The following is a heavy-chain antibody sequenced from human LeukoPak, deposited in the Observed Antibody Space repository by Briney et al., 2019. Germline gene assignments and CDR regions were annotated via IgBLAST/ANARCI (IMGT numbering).Heavy chain of an antibody. Sequence: PGGSLRLSCAASGFTFSSYGMHWVRQAPGKGLEWVAFIRYDGSNKYYADSVKGRFTISRDNSKNTLYLQMNSLRAEDTAVYYCAGSYHTYYYYYYMDVWGKGTTVTVSS. CDR2: IRYDGSNK. CDR1: GFTFSSYG. CDR3: AGSYHTYYYYYYMDV. D-gene: IGHD3-16*02. J-gene: IGHJ6*03. V-gene: IGHV3-30*02.